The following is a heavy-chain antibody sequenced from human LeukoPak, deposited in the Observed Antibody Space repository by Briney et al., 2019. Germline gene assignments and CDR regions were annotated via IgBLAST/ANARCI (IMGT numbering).Heavy chain of an antibody. J-gene: IGHJ3*02. V-gene: IGHV3-23*01. CDR3: ARAQYSSSWYYSDAFDI. Sequence: PGGSLRLSCTASGFTFSSNAMSWVRQAPGKGLEWVSSISADGGSTFYADSVKGRFTVSRDNSKNTLYLQMNSLRAEDTAVYYCARAQYSSSWYYSDAFDIWGQGTMVTVSS. CDR1: GFTFSSNA. D-gene: IGHD6-13*01. CDR2: ISADGGST.